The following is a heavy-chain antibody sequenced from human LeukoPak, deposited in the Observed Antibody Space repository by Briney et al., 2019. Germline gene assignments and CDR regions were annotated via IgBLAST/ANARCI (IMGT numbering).Heavy chain of an antibody. V-gene: IGHV3-33*08. CDR1: GFTFSSCG. D-gene: IGHD3-3*01. CDR3: ARDRPGVDFWSGYIRTPFDY. CDR2: ISYGGSNI. Sequence: GGSLRLSCAASGFTFSSCGMHWVRQAPGKGREWVVLISYGGSNIYYADSVKGRFTNSRDNAKNSLYLQMNSLRAEDTAVYYCARDRPGVDFWSGYIRTPFDYWGQGTLVTVSS. J-gene: IGHJ4*02.